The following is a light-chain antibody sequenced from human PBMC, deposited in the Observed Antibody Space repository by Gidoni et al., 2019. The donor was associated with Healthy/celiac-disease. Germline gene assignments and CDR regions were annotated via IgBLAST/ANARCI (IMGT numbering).Light chain of an antibody. Sequence: QTVVTQDPSLSVSPGGTVTPTCALSSGPVSTSYYPSWYQQTPGQAPRTLTYGTNTRSSGVPDRFSGSILGNKAALTITGVQADDESDYYCVLYMGSGISVFGGGTKLTVL. CDR3: VLYMGSGISV. CDR2: GTN. V-gene: IGLV8-61*01. CDR1: SGPVSTSYY. J-gene: IGLJ2*01.